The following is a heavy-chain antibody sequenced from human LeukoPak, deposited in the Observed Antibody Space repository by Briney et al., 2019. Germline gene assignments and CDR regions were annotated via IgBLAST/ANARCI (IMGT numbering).Heavy chain of an antibody. V-gene: IGHV1-8*01. Sequence: ASVKVSCKASGYTFTSYDINWVRQATGQGLEWMGWMNPDSGNTGYAQKFQGRVTMTRNTSISTAYMELSSLRSEDTAVYYCARGGGYFDWDHRVVGVDYWGQGTLVTVSS. D-gene: IGHD3-9*01. J-gene: IGHJ4*02. CDR2: MNPDSGNT. CDR1: GYTFTSYD. CDR3: ARGGGYFDWDHRVVGVDY.